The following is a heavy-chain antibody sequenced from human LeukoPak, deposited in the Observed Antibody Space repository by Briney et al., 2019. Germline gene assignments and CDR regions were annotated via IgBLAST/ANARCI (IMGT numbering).Heavy chain of an antibody. CDR2: IYPGDSDT. CDR3: ARLYNSGWYSDY. CDR1: GYSFSNYW. V-gene: IGHV5-51*01. J-gene: IGHJ4*02. Sequence: GESLKISCKGSGYSFSNYWIGWVRQMPGKGLEWMGIIYPGDSDTRYSPSFQGQVTISADKSISTAYLQWRSLRASDTAMYYCARLYNSGWYSDYWGQGTLVTVSS. D-gene: IGHD6-19*01.